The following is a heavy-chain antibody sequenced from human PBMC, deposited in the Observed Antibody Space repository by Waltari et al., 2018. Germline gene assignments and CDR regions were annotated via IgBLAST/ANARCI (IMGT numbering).Heavy chain of an antibody. Sequence: GESGGGLVQPGGSLRLSCAASGFTFSSYAMHWVRQAPGKGLEYVSAISSNGGSTYYADSVKGRFTISRDNSKNTLYLQMGSLRAEDMAVYYCARGPDFWSGYPYYFDYWGQGTLVTVSS. CDR2: ISSNGGST. CDR1: GFTFSSYA. D-gene: IGHD3-3*01. CDR3: ARGPDFWSGYPYYFDY. V-gene: IGHV3-64*07. J-gene: IGHJ4*02.